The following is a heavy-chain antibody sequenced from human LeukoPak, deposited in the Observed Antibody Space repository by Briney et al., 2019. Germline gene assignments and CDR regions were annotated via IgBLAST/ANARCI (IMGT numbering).Heavy chain of an antibody. V-gene: IGHV3-23*01. Sequence: GGSLRLSCAASGFTFCTYAMSWVRQAPGKGLEWVSAIGGSGSSTNYADSVKGRFTISRDNSKNTLYLQMNSLRAEDTAVYYCAKDGPGYSYVDFWGQGTLVTVSS. CDR3: AKDGPGYSYVDF. CDR2: IGGSGSST. J-gene: IGHJ4*02. CDR1: GFTFCTYA. D-gene: IGHD5-18*01.